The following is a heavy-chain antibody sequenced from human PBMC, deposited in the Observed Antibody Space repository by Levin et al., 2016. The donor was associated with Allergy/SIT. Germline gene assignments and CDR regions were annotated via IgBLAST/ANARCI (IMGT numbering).Heavy chain of an antibody. V-gene: IGHV1-69*01. CDR2: IIPIFGTA. D-gene: IGHD2-15*01. J-gene: IGHJ6*02. CDR3: AQSAYCSGGSCYETLDV. Sequence: WVRQAPGQGLEWMGGIIPIFGTANYAQKFQGRVTITADESTSTAYMELSSLRSEDTAVYYCAQSAYCSGGSCYETLDVWGQGTTVTVSS.